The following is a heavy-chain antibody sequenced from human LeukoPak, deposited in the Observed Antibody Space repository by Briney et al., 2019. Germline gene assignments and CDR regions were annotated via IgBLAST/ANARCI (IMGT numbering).Heavy chain of an antibody. D-gene: IGHD1/OR15-1a*01. J-gene: IGHJ6*02. CDR3: ARQKWEQQGRDYYFNGLDV. CDR2: TSHSDSP. CDR1: GMSITSRHY. Sequence: SETLSLTCSVSGMSITSRHYWGWIRQPPGKGLEWIGSTSHSDSPYYNPSFTSRVTMSVDRSRNQFSLKLTSVTAADTAVYYCARQKWEQQGRDYYFNGLDVWGPGTTVIVSS. V-gene: IGHV4-38-2*02.